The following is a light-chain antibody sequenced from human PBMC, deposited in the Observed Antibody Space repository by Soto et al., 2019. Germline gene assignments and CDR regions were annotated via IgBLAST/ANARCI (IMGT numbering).Light chain of an antibody. J-gene: IGKJ3*01. V-gene: IGKV3-15*01. CDR1: QSVSSN. CDR2: GAS. CDR3: QQYNNWPPFT. Sequence: EVVMTQSPATLSVSPGERATLSCRASQSVSSNLAWYQQGPGQAPRLLIYGASTRATGIPARFSGSGSGTEFSLTISSLQSEDFAVYYCQQYNNWPPFTFGPGTKVDIK.